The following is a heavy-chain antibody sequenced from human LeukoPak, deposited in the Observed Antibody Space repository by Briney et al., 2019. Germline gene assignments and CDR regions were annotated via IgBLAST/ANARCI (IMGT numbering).Heavy chain of an antibody. CDR2: ISSGTSYI. CDR1: GITFNTYT. J-gene: IGHJ3*02. Sequence: GGSLRLSCAASGITFNTYTMNWVRQAPGKGLEWVSSISSGTSYIYYADSVKGRFTISRDNAKNSLYLQMNSLRAEDTAVYYCARDPTSSWETAFDIWGQGTMVTVSS. D-gene: IGHD1-26*01. CDR3: ARDPTSSWETAFDI. V-gene: IGHV3-21*01.